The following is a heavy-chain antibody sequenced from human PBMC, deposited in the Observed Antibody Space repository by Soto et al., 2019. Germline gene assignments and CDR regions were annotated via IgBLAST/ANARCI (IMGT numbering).Heavy chain of an antibody. CDR1: GDSVSSSSYY. V-gene: IGHV4-31*03. CDR2: IHHSGTT. CDR3: ASGLGYKA. Sequence: QVQLQESGPGLVKPSQTLSLTCTVSGDSVSSSSYYWSWIRQHPGKGLEWIGYIHHSGTTYYNPSLKSRITLSVDTSKHQFSLRLSSVPAADTAVYYCASGLGYKAWGQGTLVTVSS. J-gene: IGHJ5*02. D-gene: IGHD5-12*01.